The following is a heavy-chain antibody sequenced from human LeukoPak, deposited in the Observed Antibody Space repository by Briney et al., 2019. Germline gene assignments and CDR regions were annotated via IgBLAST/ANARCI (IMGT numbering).Heavy chain of an antibody. D-gene: IGHD6-13*01. Sequence: SETLSLTCTLSGGSSRNYYWNWIRQPPGKGLEWIGYIHYSGITNYNPSLKSRVTMSVDTSKNQFSLKVSSVTAADTAVYYCAAAYYNWFDPWGQGTLVTVSS. J-gene: IGHJ5*02. CDR3: AAAYYNWFDP. CDR1: GGSSRNYY. V-gene: IGHV4-59*08. CDR2: IHYSGIT.